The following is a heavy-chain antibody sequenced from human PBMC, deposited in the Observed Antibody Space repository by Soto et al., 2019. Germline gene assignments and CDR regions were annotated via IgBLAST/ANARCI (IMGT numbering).Heavy chain of an antibody. D-gene: IGHD3-3*01. CDR3: AKDSPIFGVVTPYYFDY. J-gene: IGHJ4*02. CDR1: AFTFSSYA. Sequence: GGSLRLSCAASAFTFSSYAMSWVRQAPGKGLEWVSAISGSGGSTYYADSVKGRFTISRDNSKNTLYLQMNSLRAEDTAVYYCAKDSPIFGVVTPYYFDYWGQGTLVTVSS. CDR2: ISGSGGST. V-gene: IGHV3-23*01.